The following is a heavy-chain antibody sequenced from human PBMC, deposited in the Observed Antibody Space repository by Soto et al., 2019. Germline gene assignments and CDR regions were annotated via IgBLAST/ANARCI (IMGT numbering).Heavy chain of an antibody. CDR3: ARIDYYDSSGPKIGYYFDY. CDR2: IYYSGST. V-gene: IGHV4-59*01. CDR1: GGSIYSFY. D-gene: IGHD3-22*01. Sequence: SETLSLTCTVSGGSIYSFYWTWVRQPPGKGLEWIGYIYYSGSTNYNPSLESRVTISVDMSKNQLSLKLTSVTAADAAVYYCARIDYYDSSGPKIGYYFDYWDQGTQVTVSS. J-gene: IGHJ4*02.